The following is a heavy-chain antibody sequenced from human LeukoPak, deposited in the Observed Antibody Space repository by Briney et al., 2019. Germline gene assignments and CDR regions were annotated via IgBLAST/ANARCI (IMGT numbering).Heavy chain of an antibody. CDR3: AKNYGPLEY. J-gene: IGHJ4*02. CDR1: GLAFSTYA. Sequence: QTGRSLRLSCAAPGLAFSTYAMYWVPQAPGKGLEWVTVIWYDGSNKYYADSVKGRFTISRDNTKNSLYLQLTSLRAEDTAVYYCAKNYGPLEYWGRGTLLTVSS. CDR2: IWYDGSNK. V-gene: IGHV3-33*03. D-gene: IGHD4-17*01.